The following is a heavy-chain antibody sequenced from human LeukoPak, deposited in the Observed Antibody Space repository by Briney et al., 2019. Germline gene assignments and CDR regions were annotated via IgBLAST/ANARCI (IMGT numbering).Heavy chain of an antibody. CDR3: ARDRALVRELWSASAFDY. V-gene: IGHV1-8*03. CDR2: MNPSSGDT. Sequence: ASVKVSCKASGYTFTSFDINWVRQATGQGPEWMGWMNPSSGDTGYAQKFQGRVTFTSDTSTNTAYMELSNLRSEDTAVYYCARDRALVRELWSASAFDYWGQGTLVTVSS. CDR1: GYTFTSFD. D-gene: IGHD5-18*01. J-gene: IGHJ4*02.